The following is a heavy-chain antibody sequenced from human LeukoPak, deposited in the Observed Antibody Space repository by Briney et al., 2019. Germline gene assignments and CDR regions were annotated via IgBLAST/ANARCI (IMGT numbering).Heavy chain of an antibody. CDR2: IWSDGSSK. D-gene: IGHD6-13*01. V-gene: IGHV3-33*01. CDR1: GLTFSSYG. CDR3: ARGQPPSYYDMDV. Sequence: GRSLILPCAASGLTFSSYGMHWVRQAPGKGVEWVAVIWSDGSSKHYADSVKGRYTISRDNSKNTLYLQMSSMRAEDTALYYCARGQPPSYYDMDVWGQGTTVTVSS. J-gene: IGHJ6*02.